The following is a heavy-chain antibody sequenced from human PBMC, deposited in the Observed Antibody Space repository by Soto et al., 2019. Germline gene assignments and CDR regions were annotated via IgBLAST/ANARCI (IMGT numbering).Heavy chain of an antibody. D-gene: IGHD6-13*01. CDR3: TTPPLILAAGDDAFAI. CDR1: GYSLTELS. J-gene: IGHJ3*02. Sequence: QVQLVQSGAEVKKPGASVKVSCKVSGYSLTELSIHWVRQAPGTGLEWMGGSDPEDGETMYAQRFEGRLTMNXXTXTXXAYMELRSGTSEDTAVYYCTTPPLILAAGDDAFAIWGQGTMVTVSS. CDR2: SDPEDGET. V-gene: IGHV1-24*01.